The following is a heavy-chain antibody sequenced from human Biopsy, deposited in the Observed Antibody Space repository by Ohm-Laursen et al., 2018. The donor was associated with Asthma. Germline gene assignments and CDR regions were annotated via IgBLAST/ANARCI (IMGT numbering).Heavy chain of an antibody. CDR3: AKEVFPGWELRRGPDS. J-gene: IGHJ4*02. D-gene: IGHD1-26*01. Sequence: SLRLSCSALGFSFSNYGMHWVRQAPGKGLDWVAVISFDGTNRNYTDSVKGRFTISRDNPRNTLHLEMNSLRAEDTAVYFCAKEVFPGWELRRGPDSWGQETLVTVSS. V-gene: IGHV3-30*18. CDR1: GFSFSNYG. CDR2: ISFDGTNR.